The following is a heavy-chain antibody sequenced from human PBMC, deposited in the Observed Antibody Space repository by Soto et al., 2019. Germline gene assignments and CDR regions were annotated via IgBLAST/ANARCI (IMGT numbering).Heavy chain of an antibody. D-gene: IGHD3-3*01. J-gene: IGHJ4*02. Sequence: QVQLVESGGGVVQPGRSLRLSCAASGFTFSSYAMYWVRQAPGKGLEWVAVTSYDGTNKYYPDSVKGRFTISRDNSKNTLYLQMNRLRAEDTDVYYCARDGRWRGYYVSAWGADYWGQGTMVTVSS. CDR3: ARDGRWRGYYVSAWGADY. CDR1: GFTFSSYA. CDR2: TSYDGTNK. V-gene: IGHV3-30-3*01.